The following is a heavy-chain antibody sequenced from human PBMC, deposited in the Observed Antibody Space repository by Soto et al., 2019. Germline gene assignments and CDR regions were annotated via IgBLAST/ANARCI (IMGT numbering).Heavy chain of an antibody. Sequence: PGGSLRLSCAASGFIFGSYAMNWVRQVPGKGPEWVAVLSTDGSTPYYADSVRGRSTISRDNSKNTLFLQMNSLRPEDTAIYFCAKSYDLWSPYLSFGDQRDPWGQGTLVTVSS. J-gene: IGHJ5*02. CDR2: LSTDGSTP. CDR1: GFIFGSYA. CDR3: AKSYDLWSPYLSFGDQRDP. D-gene: IGHD3-3*01. V-gene: IGHV3-30*16.